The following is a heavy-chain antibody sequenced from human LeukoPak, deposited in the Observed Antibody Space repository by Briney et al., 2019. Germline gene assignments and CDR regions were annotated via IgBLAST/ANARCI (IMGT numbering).Heavy chain of an antibody. J-gene: IGHJ5*02. CDR2: IYYSGST. CDR3: ARSNVLLWFRELLVNWFDP. V-gene: IGHV4-59*01. D-gene: IGHD3-10*01. Sequence: SETLSLTCTVSGGSISSYYWSWIRQPPVKGQEWIGYIYYSGSTNYNPSLKSRVTIPVDTSKNQFSLKLSSVTAADTAVYYCARSNVLLWFRELLVNWFDPWGQGTLVTVSS. CDR1: GGSISSYY.